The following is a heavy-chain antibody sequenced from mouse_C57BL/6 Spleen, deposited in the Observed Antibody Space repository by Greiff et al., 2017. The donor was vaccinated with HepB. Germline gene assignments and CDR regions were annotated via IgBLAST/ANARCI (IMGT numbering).Heavy chain of an antibody. J-gene: IGHJ2*01. CDR1: GYTFTDYY. V-gene: IGHV1-19*01. CDR3: AGTTVVADFDY. CDR2: INPYNGGT. Sequence: EVQLVESGPVLVKPGASVKMSCKASGYTFTDYYMNWVKQSHGKSLEWIGVINPYNGGTSYNQKFKGKATLTVDKSSSTAYMELNSLTSEDSAVYYCAGTTVVADFDYWGQGTTLTVSS. D-gene: IGHD1-1*01.